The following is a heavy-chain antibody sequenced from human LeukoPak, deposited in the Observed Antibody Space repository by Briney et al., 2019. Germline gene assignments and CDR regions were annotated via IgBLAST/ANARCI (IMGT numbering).Heavy chain of an antibody. CDR2: ISSSGDYI. J-gene: IGHJ2*01. D-gene: IGHD3-10*01. V-gene: IGHV3-21*01. CDR3: VRDLVRGVHPVFYFDL. Sequence: GGSLRLSCAASGFTFSSYAMSWVRQAPGKGLEWVSSISSSGDYIYSADSVKGRFTISRDNAKNSLYLQMTNLSAEDTAVYFCVRDLVRGVHPVFYFDLWGRGTLVTVSS. CDR1: GFTFSSYA.